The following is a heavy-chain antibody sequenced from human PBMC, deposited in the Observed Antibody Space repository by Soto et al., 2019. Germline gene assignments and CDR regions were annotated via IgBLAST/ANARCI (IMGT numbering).Heavy chain of an antibody. CDR1: GFSVTDHY. CDR3: ARSFNDWTTYFDY. J-gene: IGHJ4*02. CDR2: LYTGGSA. V-gene: IGHV3-53*01. D-gene: IGHD3-9*01. Sequence: GGSLRLSCAASGFSVTDHYMTWVRQAPGKGLEWVSVLYTGGSAYYGDSVKGRFTIFRDSSTNTLYLQMNSLKVGDKAFYFCARSFNDWTTYFDYWSEGTLVTVSS.